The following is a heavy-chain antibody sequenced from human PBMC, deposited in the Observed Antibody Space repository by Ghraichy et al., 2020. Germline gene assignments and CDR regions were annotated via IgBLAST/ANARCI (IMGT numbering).Heavy chain of an antibody. J-gene: IGHJ3*01. CDR2: INHSGST. V-gene: IGHV4-34*01. CDR3: ARRTFYYDSIGFPD. CDR1: GGSFSGYY. D-gene: IGHD3-22*01. Sequence: GSLRLSCAVYGGSFSGYYWSWIRQPPGKGLEWIGEINHSGSTNYNPSLKSRATISVDTSKNQFSLKLSSVTAADTAVYYCARRTFYYDSIGFPDWGQGTMVTVSS.